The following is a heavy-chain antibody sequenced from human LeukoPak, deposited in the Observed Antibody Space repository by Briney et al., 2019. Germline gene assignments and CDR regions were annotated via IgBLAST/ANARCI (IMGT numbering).Heavy chain of an antibody. Sequence: GGSLRLSCAASGFTFTSYAMSWVRQAPGKGLEWVSSISGSGGSTYYADSVKGRFTISRDNSKNTLYLQMNRLRAEGTAVYYCAKDLPNPGTSRHFQYWGQGTLVTVSS. CDR1: GFTFTSYA. D-gene: IGHD2-8*01. CDR3: AKDLPNPGTSRHFQY. V-gene: IGHV3-23*01. CDR2: ISGSGGST. J-gene: IGHJ1*01.